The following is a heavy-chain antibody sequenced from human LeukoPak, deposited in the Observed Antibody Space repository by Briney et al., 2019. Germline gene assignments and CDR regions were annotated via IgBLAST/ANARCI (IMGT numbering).Heavy chain of an antibody. CDR1: EFVFSSHA. D-gene: IGHD1-26*01. V-gene: IGHV3-23*01. CDR2: ISGSGNST. CDR3: AKGGLNGNYWRFDL. Sequence: PGGSLRLSCVASEFVFSSHAMIWVRQAPGKGLEWVSGISGSGNSTYYADSVKGRFTISRDNSKNTVYLQMNSLRAEDTAVYYCAKGGLNGNYWRFDLWGQGTLVTVSS. J-gene: IGHJ4*02.